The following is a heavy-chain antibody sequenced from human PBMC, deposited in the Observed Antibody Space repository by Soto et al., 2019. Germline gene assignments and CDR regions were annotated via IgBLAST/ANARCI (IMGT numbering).Heavy chain of an antibody. CDR1: GGTFGNLG. V-gene: IGHV1-69*13. J-gene: IGHJ5*01. CDR3: ARDREDGSGTKYNWFDS. CDR2: TIPIFDTP. Sequence: SVKVSCKASGGTFGNLGISWLRQAPGQGLEWMGGTIPIFDTPHYAEKFRDRVTITADATTTAYLELTSLTSADTATYYCARDREDGSGTKYNWFDSWGQGPLVTVSS. D-gene: IGHD3-10*01.